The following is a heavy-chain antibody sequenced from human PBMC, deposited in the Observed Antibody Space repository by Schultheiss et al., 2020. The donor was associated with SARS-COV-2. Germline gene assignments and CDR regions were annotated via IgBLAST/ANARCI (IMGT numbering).Heavy chain of an antibody. J-gene: IGHJ1*01. D-gene: IGHD2-8*01. CDR1: GGTFSSYT. CDR3: AKNPHGMVYANAEYYQH. V-gene: IGHV1-69*02. CDR2: IIPILGIA. Sequence: SVKVSCKASGGTFSSYTISWVRQAPGQGLEWMGRIIPILGIANYAQKFQGRVTITADKSTSTAYMELSSLRSEDTAVYYCAKNPHGMVYANAEYYQHWGQGTLVTVSS.